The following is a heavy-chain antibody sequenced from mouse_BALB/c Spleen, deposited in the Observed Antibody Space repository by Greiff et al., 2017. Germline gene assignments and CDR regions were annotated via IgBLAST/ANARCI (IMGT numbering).Heavy chain of an antibody. CDR2: IDPFIGGT. V-gene: IGHV1S135*01. CDR3: ARLEGNYVPWFAY. D-gene: IGHD2-1*01. Sequence: EVQLQQSGPELMKPGASVKISCKASGYSFTSYYMHWVKQSHGKSLEWIGYIDPFIGGTSYNQKFKGKATLTVDKSSSTAYMHLSSLTSEDSAVYYCARLEGNYVPWFAYWGQGTLVTVSA. CDR1: GYSFTSYY. J-gene: IGHJ3*01.